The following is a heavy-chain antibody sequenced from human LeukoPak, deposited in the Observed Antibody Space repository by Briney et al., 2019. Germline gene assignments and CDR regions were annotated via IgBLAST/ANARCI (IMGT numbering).Heavy chain of an antibody. V-gene: IGHV4-39*07. CDR1: GDSFSSVDYY. D-gene: IGHD1-20*01. CDR2: IYYSGST. Sequence: KSSETLSLTCTVSGDSFSSVDYYWGWIRQPPGKGLEWIGNIYYSGSTHYNPSLKSRVTISLDTSKNQFSLKLSSVTAADTAVYYCVRDPRNWNYFDYWGHGILVTVSS. J-gene: IGHJ4*01. CDR3: VRDPRNWNYFDY.